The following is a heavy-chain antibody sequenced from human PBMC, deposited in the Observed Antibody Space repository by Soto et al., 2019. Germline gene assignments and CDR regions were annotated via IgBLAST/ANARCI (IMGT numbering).Heavy chain of an antibody. J-gene: IGHJ4*02. D-gene: IGHD6-6*01. V-gene: IGHV1-18*01. CDR1: GYTFTNYG. CDR3: GRVGTSSLRAY. CDR2: ISANNGHT. Sequence: QVQLVQSGAEVQKPGASVMVSCKASGYTFTNYGIYWVRQAPGQGLAWMGWISANNGHTNYAQKFQGRVTMTTDTTTHTAYMALRGLRSEDTAVYYCGRVGTSSLRAYWGQGTLVTVSS.